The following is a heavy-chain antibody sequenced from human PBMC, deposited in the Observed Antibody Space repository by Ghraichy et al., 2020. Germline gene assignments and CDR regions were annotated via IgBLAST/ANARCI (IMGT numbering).Heavy chain of an antibody. Sequence: GGSLRLSCAASGFTFSSYWMSWVRQAPGKGLEWVANIKQDGSEKYYVDSVKGRFTISRDNAKNSLYLQMNSLRAEDTAVYYCAREGVNIVATILLLFDYWGQGTLVTVSS. D-gene: IGHD5-12*01. CDR2: IKQDGSEK. J-gene: IGHJ4*02. CDR1: GFTFSSYW. V-gene: IGHV3-7*01. CDR3: AREGVNIVATILLLFDY.